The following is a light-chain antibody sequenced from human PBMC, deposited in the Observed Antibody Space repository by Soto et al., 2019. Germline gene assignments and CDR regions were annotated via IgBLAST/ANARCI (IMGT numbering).Light chain of an antibody. V-gene: IGKV1-5*01. CDR1: QSISSW. CDR3: KQYNSYWT. CDR2: DAS. J-gene: IGKJ1*01. Sequence: DIQITQSPSTLSASVGYRVTITCRASQSISSWLAWYQQKPGKDPKLLIYDASSLESGVPSRFSGRGSGTEFTLTISSLQPDDFATYYCKQYNSYWTLGKGNTGDIK.